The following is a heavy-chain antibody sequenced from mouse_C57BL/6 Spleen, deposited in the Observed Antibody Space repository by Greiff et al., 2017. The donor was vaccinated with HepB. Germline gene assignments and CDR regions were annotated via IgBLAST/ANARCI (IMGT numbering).Heavy chain of an antibody. Sequence: VQLQQPGTELVKPGASVKLSCKASGYTFTSYWMHWVKQRPGQGLEWIGVINPNYGTTSYNQKFKGKATLTVDQSSSTAYMQLNNLTSEDSAVYYCARRDDYDGAWFAYWGQGTLVTVSA. V-gene: IGHV1-53*01. J-gene: IGHJ3*01. D-gene: IGHD2-4*01. CDR1: GYTFTSYW. CDR3: ARRDDYDGAWFAY. CDR2: INPNYGTT.